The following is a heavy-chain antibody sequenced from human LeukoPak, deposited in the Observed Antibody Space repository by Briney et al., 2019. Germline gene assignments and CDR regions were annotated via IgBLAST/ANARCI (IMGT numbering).Heavy chain of an antibody. D-gene: IGHD2-2*01. V-gene: IGHV4-4*07. Sequence: SETLSLTCTVSGGSITDYYWSWIRQPAGKGLEWIGRIYTSGSTKYNPSLKSRVTMSLDTSKNQFSLKLSSVTAADTAVYYCARDGGVVVPTAPAVFDIWGQGTMVTVSS. CDR3: ARDGGVVVPTAPAVFDI. CDR1: GGSITDYY. J-gene: IGHJ3*02. CDR2: IYTSGST.